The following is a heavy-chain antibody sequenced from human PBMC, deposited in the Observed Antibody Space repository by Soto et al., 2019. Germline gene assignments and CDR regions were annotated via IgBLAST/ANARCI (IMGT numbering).Heavy chain of an antibody. CDR3: ARHEGAAAGTYY. Sequence: LKISCKGSGYSFTSYWISWVRQMPGKGLEWMGRIDPSDSYTNYSPSFQGHVTISADKSISTAYLQWSSLKASDTAMYYCARHEGAAAGTYYWGQGTLVTVSS. CDR2: IDPSDSYT. V-gene: IGHV5-10-1*01. J-gene: IGHJ4*02. D-gene: IGHD6-13*01. CDR1: GYSFTSYW.